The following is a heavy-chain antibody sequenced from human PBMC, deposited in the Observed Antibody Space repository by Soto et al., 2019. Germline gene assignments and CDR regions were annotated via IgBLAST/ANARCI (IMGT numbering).Heavy chain of an antibody. CDR3: TTSGVRGVINY. D-gene: IGHD3-10*01. J-gene: IGHJ4*02. CDR2: IKSKTDGGTT. CDR1: GFTFSNAW. V-gene: IGHV3-15*07. Sequence: EVQLVESGGGLVKPGGSLRLSCAASGFTFSNAWMNWVRQAQGKGLEWVGRIKSKTDGGTTDYATPVKGRFTISTDDSKNTLYLQMNSLKTEDTAVYYCTTSGVRGVINYWGQGTLVTVSS.